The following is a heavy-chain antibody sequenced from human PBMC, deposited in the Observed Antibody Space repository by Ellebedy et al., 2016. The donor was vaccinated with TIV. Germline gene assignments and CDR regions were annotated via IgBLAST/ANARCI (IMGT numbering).Heavy chain of an antibody. CDR3: ASEFGVVTNNFDY. Sequence: PGGSLRLSCAASGFTFSSHDLHWVRQATGKGLEWVSAIGTAGDTSYSGSVKGRFTISRENGKNSVYLQMNSLRAEDTAVYYCASEFGVVTNNFDYWGQGTLVTVSS. V-gene: IGHV3-13*01. D-gene: IGHD3-3*01. J-gene: IGHJ4*02. CDR2: IGTAGDT. CDR1: GFTFSSHD.